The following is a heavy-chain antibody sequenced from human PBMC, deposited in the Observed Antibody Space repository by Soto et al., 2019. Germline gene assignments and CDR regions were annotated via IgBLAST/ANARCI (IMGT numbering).Heavy chain of an antibody. D-gene: IGHD3-10*01. CDR1: GFTFSSYG. CDR2: ISGAGSNT. Sequence: EVQLLESGGGLVQPGGSLRLSCAASGFTFSSYGMSWVRQAPGKGLEWVSGISGAGSNTYYADSVKGRFTISRDNSKNTLYLHMNSLRDEDTAVYYCAKRTPSGSLQPFDYWGQGTLATVSS. J-gene: IGHJ4*02. CDR3: AKRTPSGSLQPFDY. V-gene: IGHV3-23*01.